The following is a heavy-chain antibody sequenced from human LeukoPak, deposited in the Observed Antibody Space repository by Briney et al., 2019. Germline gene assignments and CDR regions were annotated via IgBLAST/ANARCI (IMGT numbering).Heavy chain of an antibody. CDR2: IYTSGST. CDR3: ARDTAPFGSGSYNY. D-gene: IGHD3-10*01. Sequence: SQTLSLTCTVSGGSLSSGSYYWSWIRQPAGKGLEWIGRIYTSGSTNYNPSLKSRVTISVDTSKNQFSLKLSSVTAADTAVYYCARDTAPFGSGSYNYWGQGTLVTVSS. V-gene: IGHV4-61*02. J-gene: IGHJ4*02. CDR1: GGSLSSGSYY.